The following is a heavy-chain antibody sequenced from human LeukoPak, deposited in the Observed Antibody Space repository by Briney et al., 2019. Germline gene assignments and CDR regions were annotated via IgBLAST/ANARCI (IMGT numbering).Heavy chain of an antibody. D-gene: IGHD1-1*01. CDR2: IYTSVST. CDR3: ARVRSPNTGNYVSPGTPKHFDL. Sequence: PSQTLSLTCTVSGGSISSGSYYWSWIRQPAGKGLEWIGRIYTSVSTNYNPSLNSRVDISLDGSKNQFSLKLTSLTAADTAFYYCARVRSPNTGNYVSPGTPKHFDLWGRGTLVTVSS. CDR1: GGSISSGSYY. V-gene: IGHV4-61*02. J-gene: IGHJ4*02.